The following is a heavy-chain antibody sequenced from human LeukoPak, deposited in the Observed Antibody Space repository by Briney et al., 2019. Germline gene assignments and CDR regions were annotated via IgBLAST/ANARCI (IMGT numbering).Heavy chain of an antibody. V-gene: IGHV4-34*01. CDR1: GGSFSGYY. CDR2: INHSGST. Sequence: PSETLSPTCAVYGGSFSGYYWSWIRQPPGKGLEWIGEINHSGSTNYNPSLKNRVTISVDTSKNQFSLKLSSVTAADTAVYYCARGSRYYHDSSGYYYWEPRYYFDYWGQGTLVTVSS. D-gene: IGHD3-22*01. J-gene: IGHJ4*02. CDR3: ARGSRYYHDSSGYYYWEPRYYFDY.